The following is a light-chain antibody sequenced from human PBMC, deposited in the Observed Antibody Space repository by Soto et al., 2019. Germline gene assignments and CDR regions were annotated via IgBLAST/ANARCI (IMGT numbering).Light chain of an antibody. CDR3: AAWDDSLNGLV. Sequence: QSVLTQPPSASGTPGQRVTISCSGSSSDIGANTVNWYQHLPGTAPKLLIYSNNQRPSGVPDRFSGSKSGTSASLAISGLQSEVEADYYCAAWDDSLNGLVFGGGTKLTVL. CDR2: SNN. J-gene: IGLJ2*01. V-gene: IGLV1-44*01. CDR1: SSDIGANT.